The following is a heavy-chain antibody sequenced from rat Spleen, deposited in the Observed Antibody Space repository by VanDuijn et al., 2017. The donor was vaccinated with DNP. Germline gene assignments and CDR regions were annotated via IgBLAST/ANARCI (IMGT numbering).Heavy chain of an antibody. Sequence: EVQLVESGGGLVQPGRSLKFSCAASGFTFSDYYMAWVRQAPTKGLEWVASISYDGGSTYYRDSVKGRFTISRDNAKSSLYLQMDSLRSEDTATYYCTTEPSITTVAVGDYWGQGVMVTVSS. CDR1: GFTFSDYY. CDR2: ISYDGGST. CDR3: TTEPSITTVAVGDY. J-gene: IGHJ2*01. V-gene: IGHV5-20*01. D-gene: IGHD1-1*01.